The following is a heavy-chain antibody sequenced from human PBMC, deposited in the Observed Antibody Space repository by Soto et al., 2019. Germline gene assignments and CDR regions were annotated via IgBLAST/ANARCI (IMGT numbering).Heavy chain of an antibody. Sequence: ALVKVSCKASGYTFTSYGISWVRQASGQGLEWMGWISAYNGNTNYAQKLQGRVTMTTDTSTSTAYMELRSLRSDDTAVYYCASSDFRLWSTDLDYWGQGTLVTVSS. CDR2: ISAYNGNT. CDR3: ASSDFRLWSTDLDY. D-gene: IGHD5-18*01. CDR1: GYTFTSYG. V-gene: IGHV1-18*01. J-gene: IGHJ4*02.